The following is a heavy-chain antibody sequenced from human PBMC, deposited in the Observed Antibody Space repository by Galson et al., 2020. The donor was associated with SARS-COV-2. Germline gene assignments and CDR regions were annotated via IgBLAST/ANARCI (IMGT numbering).Heavy chain of an antibody. CDR3: AKSPSVWFPPGYFDL. CDR1: GFNFNDYA. CDR2: ISADSTSI. J-gene: IGHJ2*01. V-gene: IGHV3-9*01. D-gene: IGHD2-21*01. Sequence: TGGSLRLSCEASGFNFNDYAMHWVRQAPGKALEWVSGISADSTSIVYATSVKDRFAISRDNAKESLYLQIDVLNFEDSALYYCAKSPSVWFPPGYFDLWGRGTLVTVS.